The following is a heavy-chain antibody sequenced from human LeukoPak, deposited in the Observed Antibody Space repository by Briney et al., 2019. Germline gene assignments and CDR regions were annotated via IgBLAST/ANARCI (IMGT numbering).Heavy chain of an antibody. CDR2: IKQEGSEK. V-gene: IGHV3-7*01. J-gene: IGHJ6*03. CDR1: GFTFSSYW. Sequence: GGSLRLSCAASGFTFSSYWMSWVRQAPGEGLEWVANIKQEGSEKYYVDSVKGRFTISRDNAKNSLYLQMNSLRAEDTAVYYCARDSTYSSGWYIGYYYYYMDVWGKGTTVTVSS. D-gene: IGHD6-19*01. CDR3: ARDSTYSSGWYIGYYYYYMDV.